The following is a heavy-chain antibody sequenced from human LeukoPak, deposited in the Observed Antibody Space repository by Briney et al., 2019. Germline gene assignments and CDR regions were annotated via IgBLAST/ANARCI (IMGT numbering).Heavy chain of an antibody. V-gene: IGHV3-30-3*01. D-gene: IGHD5-12*01. CDR1: GFTFSSYT. CDR2: ISYDGSNK. CDR3: AREMATTETLDY. Sequence: GGSLRLSCAASGFTFSSYTMHWVRQAPGKGLEWVTVISYDGSNKYYADSVKGRFTISRDNSKSTLYLQMSSLRAEDTAVYYCAREMATTETLDYWGQGTLVTVSS. J-gene: IGHJ4*02.